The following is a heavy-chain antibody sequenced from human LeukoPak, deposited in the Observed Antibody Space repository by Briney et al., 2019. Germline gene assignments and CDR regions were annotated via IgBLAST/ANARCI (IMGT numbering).Heavy chain of an antibody. Sequence: ASVKVSCKASGYTFTSYGISWVRQAPGQGLEWMGWISAYNGNTNYAQKLQVRVTMTTDTSTSTAYMELRSLRSDDTAVYYCAREYQLPRSRYYYYMDVWGKGTTVTVSS. CDR1: GYTFTSYG. CDR2: ISAYNGNT. J-gene: IGHJ6*03. D-gene: IGHD2-2*01. CDR3: AREYQLPRSRYYYYMDV. V-gene: IGHV1-18*01.